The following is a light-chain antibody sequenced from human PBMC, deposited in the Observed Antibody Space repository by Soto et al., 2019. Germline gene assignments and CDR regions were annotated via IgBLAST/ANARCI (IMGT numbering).Light chain of an antibody. CDR2: IND. J-gene: IGLJ1*01. CDR3: AAWDDSLNAL. V-gene: IGLV1-44*01. CDR1: SSNIGDNP. Sequence: QSVLTQPPSASGTPGQRITISCSGSSSNIGDNPVNWYQQLPGAAPKLLIYINDQRPSGVPDRFSVSKSGTSASLAISGLPPEDEADYYCAAWDDSLNALFGTGSKVTV.